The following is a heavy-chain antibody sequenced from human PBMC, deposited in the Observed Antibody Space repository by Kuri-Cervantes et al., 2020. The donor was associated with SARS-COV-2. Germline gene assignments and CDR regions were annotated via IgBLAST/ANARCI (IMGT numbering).Heavy chain of an antibody. V-gene: IGHV3-30*03. CDR3: ARSTPFRRLVVISQGGAFDI. D-gene: IGHD3-22*01. CDR2: VSYEGTIQ. J-gene: IGHJ3*02. Sequence: GESLKISCAASRFTFCNYASLWVRQAPGKGLEWVSLVSYEGTIQSYADSVKGRFTVSRDNSKNTVFLEMNSLRSDDTAVYYCARSTPFRRLVVISQGGAFDIWGQGTVVTVSS. CDR1: RFTFCNYA.